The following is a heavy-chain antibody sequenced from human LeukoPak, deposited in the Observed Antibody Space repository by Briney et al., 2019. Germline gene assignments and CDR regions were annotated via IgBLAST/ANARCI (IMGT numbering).Heavy chain of an antibody. Sequence: ASVKVSCKASGYTFTGYYMHWVRQAPGQGLEWMGGIIPIFGTANYAQKLQGRVTMTTDTSTSTAYMELRSLRSDDTAVYYCARDLKMGYSSGRHSWGTGSSNDYWGQGTLVTVSS. V-gene: IGHV1-18*04. CDR2: IIPIFGTA. J-gene: IGHJ4*02. D-gene: IGHD6-19*01. CDR1: GYTFTGYY. CDR3: ARDLKMGYSSGRHSWGTGSSNDY.